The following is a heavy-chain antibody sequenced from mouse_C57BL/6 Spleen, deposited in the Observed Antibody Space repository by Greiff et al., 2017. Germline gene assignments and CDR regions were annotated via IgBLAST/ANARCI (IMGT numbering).Heavy chain of an antibody. CDR3: AREDGYYFFAY. CDR2: INPNNGGT. Sequence: EVQRVESGPELVKPGASVKMSCKASGYTFTDYNMHWVKQSHGKSLEWIGYINPNNGGTSYNQKFKGKATLTVNKSSSTAYMELRSLTSEDSAVYYCAREDGYYFFAYWGQGTLVTVSA. D-gene: IGHD2-3*01. V-gene: IGHV1-22*01. J-gene: IGHJ3*01. CDR1: GYTFTDYN.